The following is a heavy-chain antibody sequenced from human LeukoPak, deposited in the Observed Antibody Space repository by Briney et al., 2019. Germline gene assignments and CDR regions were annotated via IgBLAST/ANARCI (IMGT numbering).Heavy chain of an antibody. J-gene: IGHJ4*02. CDR3: ASQLDTTGDYASFFDS. V-gene: IGHV4-39*01. Sequence: SETLSLTCTVSGGSISGSSYYWGWIRPPPGKGLEWIGSIYYSGNAFYNPSLKSRVTILVDTSKNQFSLEVDSVTAADTAMYYCASQLDTTGDYASFFDSWGQGALVTVSS. CDR1: GGSISGSSYY. CDR2: IYYSGNA. D-gene: IGHD3-9*01.